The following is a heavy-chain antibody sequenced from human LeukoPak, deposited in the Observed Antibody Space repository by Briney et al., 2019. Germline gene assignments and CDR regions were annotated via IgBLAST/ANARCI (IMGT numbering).Heavy chain of an antibody. CDR3: ATEPGIAVAGAGSY. D-gene: IGHD6-19*01. Sequence: GGSLRLSCAASGFTFSSYATHWVRQAPGKGLEWVAVISYDGSNKYYADSVKGRFTISRDNSKNTLYLQMNSLRAEDTAVYYCATEPGIAVAGAGSYWGQGTLVTVSS. CDR2: ISYDGSNK. J-gene: IGHJ4*02. CDR1: GFTFSSYA. V-gene: IGHV3-30-3*01.